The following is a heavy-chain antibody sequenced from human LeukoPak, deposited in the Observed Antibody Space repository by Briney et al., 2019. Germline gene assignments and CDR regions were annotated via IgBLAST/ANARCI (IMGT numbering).Heavy chain of an antibody. CDR1: GFTFNAYA. J-gene: IGHJ4*02. V-gene: IGHV3-30*01. CDR2: VSNDGRDK. D-gene: IGHD1-14*01. CDR3: ARDRNSPAKYYFDY. Sequence: PGRSLRLSCAASGFTFNAYAMHWVRQAPGKGLEWVAVVSNDGRDKHYADSVKGRFTISRDNSENTLYLQMNTLRAEDTAVYYCARDRNSPAKYYFDYWGRGTLVTVSS.